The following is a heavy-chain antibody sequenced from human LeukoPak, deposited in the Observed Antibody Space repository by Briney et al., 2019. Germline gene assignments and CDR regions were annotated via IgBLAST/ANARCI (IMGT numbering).Heavy chain of an antibody. D-gene: IGHD4-17*01. J-gene: IGHJ3*02. V-gene: IGHV1-46*01. CDR3: ARDLTVATGAFDI. CDR2: INPSGGST. CDR1: GYTFTSYY. Sequence: ASVKVSCKASGYTFTSYYMHWVRQAPGQGLEWMGIINPSGGSTSYAQKFQGRVTMTRDTPTSTVYMELSSLRSEDTAVYYCARDLTVATGAFDIWGQGTMVTVSS.